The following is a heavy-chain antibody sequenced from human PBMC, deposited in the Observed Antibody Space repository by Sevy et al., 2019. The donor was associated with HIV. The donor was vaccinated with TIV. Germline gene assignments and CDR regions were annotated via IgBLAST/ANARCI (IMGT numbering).Heavy chain of an antibody. CDR2: ITDSGGDT. J-gene: IGHJ4*02. CDR1: GFTFSSYA. D-gene: IGHD4-17*01. CDR3: VREGPYGDSSFDY. Sequence: GESLKISCAASGFTFSSYAMSWVRQAPGKGLEWVSAITDSGGDTYYTDSVKGRFTISRDKSKNTVSLQMNCLRAEDTVMYYCVREGPYGDSSFDYWGQGTQVTVSS. V-gene: IGHV3-23*01.